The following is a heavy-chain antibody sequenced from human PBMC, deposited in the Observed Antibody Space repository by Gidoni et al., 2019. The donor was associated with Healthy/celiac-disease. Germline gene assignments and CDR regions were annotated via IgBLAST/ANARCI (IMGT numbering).Heavy chain of an antibody. Sequence: QVQLVQSGAEVKKPGSSVKVSCKASGGTFSSYAISWVRQAPGQGLEWMGGIIPIFGTANYAQKFQGRVTITADESTSTAYVELSSLRSEDTAVYYCARGGEYSSFGGFNWFDPWGQGTLVTVSS. CDR3: ARGGEYSSFGGFNWFDP. CDR2: IIPIFGTA. J-gene: IGHJ5*02. CDR1: GGTFSSYA. V-gene: IGHV1-69*01. D-gene: IGHD6-6*01.